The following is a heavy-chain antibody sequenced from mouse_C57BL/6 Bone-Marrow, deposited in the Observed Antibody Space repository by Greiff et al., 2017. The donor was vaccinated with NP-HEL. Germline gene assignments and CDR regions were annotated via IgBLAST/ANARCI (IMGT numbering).Heavy chain of an antibody. J-gene: IGHJ3*01. CDR3: AREEMVTTPFAY. CDR2: ISDGGSYT. V-gene: IGHV5-4*01. D-gene: IGHD2-2*01. CDR1: GFTFSSYA. Sequence: EVKLVESGGGLVKPGGSLKLSCAASGFTFSSYAMSWVRQTPEKRLEWVATISDGGSYTYYPDNVKGRFTISRDNAKNNLYLQMSHLKSEDTAMYYCAREEMVTTPFAYWGQGTLVTVSA.